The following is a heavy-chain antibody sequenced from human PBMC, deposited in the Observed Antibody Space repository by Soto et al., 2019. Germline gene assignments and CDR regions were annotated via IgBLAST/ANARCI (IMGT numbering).Heavy chain of an antibody. Sequence: GGSLRLSCAASGFTFSSYAMHWVRQAPGKGLEWVAVISYDGSNKYYADSVKGRFTISRDNSKNTLYLQMNSLRAEDTAVYYCETGGRYFDWLLGIDYWGQGTLVTVSS. CDR2: ISYDGSNK. CDR3: ETGGRYFDWLLGIDY. V-gene: IGHV3-30-3*01. CDR1: GFTFSSYA. D-gene: IGHD3-9*01. J-gene: IGHJ4*02.